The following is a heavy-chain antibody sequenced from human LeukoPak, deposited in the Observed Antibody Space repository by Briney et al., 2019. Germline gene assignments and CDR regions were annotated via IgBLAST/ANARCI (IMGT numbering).Heavy chain of an antibody. CDR3: VVGGSPGY. J-gene: IGHJ4*02. CDR2: ISTDGYTT. V-gene: IGHV3-74*01. Sequence: QPGGSVRLSCAASVLSLSAHNMNWVRQAPRKGLVWVSRISTDGYTTDYADFVQGRFTASRDNTKNTWSLEMNSLRAEDTAVYYCVVGGSPGYWGQGTLVTVSS. D-gene: IGHD2-15*01. CDR1: VLSLSAHN.